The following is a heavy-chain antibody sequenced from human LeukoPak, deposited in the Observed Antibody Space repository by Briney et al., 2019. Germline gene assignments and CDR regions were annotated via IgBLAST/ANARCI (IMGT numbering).Heavy chain of an antibody. CDR3: ARSSDGYSSGWYKYNWFDP. CDR2: ISAYNGNT. D-gene: IGHD6-19*01. J-gene: IGHJ5*02. CDR1: GYTFTSYG. V-gene: IGHV1-18*01. Sequence: ASVNVSCRASGYTFTSYGISWVRQAPGQGLEWMGWISAYNGNTNYAQKLQGRVTMTTDTSTSTAYMELRSLRSDDTAVYYCARSSDGYSSGWYKYNWFDPWGQGTLVTVSS.